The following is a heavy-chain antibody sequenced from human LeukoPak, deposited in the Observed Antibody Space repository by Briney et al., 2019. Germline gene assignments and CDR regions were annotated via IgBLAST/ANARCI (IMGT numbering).Heavy chain of an antibody. CDR1: RFTFSTYW. CDR3: ARETTTVTPGIDY. Sequence: GSLRLSCAASRFTFSTYWMSWVRQAPGKGLEWVANINQDESEKYYVDSVKGRFTISRDNAKNSLYLQMNALRAEDTAVYYCARETTTVTPGIDYWGQGTLVTVSS. D-gene: IGHD4-17*01. V-gene: IGHV3-7*03. CDR2: INQDESEK. J-gene: IGHJ4*02.